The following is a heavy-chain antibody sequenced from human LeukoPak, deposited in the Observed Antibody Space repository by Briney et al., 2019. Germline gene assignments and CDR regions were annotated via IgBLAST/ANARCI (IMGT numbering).Heavy chain of an antibody. Sequence: PSQTLSLTCTVSGGSISSGDYYWSWIRQPPGKGLEWIGYIYYSGSTYYNPSLKSRVTISVDTSKNQFSLKLSSVTAADTAVYYCAAYCTNGVCYTGGTWGQGTMVAVSS. J-gene: IGHJ3*01. V-gene: IGHV4-30-4*08. CDR2: IYYSGST. CDR1: GGSISSGDYY. CDR3: AAYCTNGVCYTGGT. D-gene: IGHD2-8*01.